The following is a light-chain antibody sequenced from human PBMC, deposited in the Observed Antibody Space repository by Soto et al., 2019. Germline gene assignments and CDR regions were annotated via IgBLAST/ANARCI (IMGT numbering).Light chain of an antibody. CDR1: QSVSSN. V-gene: IGKV3-15*01. CDR3: QQYNNWPPGT. Sequence: DIVMTQSPATLSVSPGERATLSCRASQSVSSNLAWYQQKPGQAPRLLIYGASTRATGIPARFSGSGSGTEFTLTISSLQSEDFAVYYCQQYNNWPPGTFGGGTKVDI. CDR2: GAS. J-gene: IGKJ4*01.